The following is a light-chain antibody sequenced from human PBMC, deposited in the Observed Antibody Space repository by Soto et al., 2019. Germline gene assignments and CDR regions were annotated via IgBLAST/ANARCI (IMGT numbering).Light chain of an antibody. CDR2: AAS. J-gene: IGKJ5*01. Sequence: IQFTQSPFSVSAPVGDRVTITCRASQGISSYLAWYQQKPGKAPKLLIYAASTLQSGVPSRFSGSGSETDFTLTISSLQPEDFATYYCQQLNSYPITFGLGTRLEIK. CDR3: QQLNSYPIT. V-gene: IGKV1-9*01. CDR1: QGISSY.